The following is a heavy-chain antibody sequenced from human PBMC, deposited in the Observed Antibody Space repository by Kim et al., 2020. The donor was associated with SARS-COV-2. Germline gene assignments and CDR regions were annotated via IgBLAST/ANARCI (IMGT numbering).Heavy chain of an antibody. CDR2: IDAGGYT. CDR1: GFTVNSNY. Sequence: GGSLRLSCAASGFTVNSNYISWVRQAPGKGLEWVSVIDAGGYTYYADSVKGRFTVSRDNSKNTVYLQMNSLRAEDTAVYYCARAISYCGGGDCYYYFDYWGQGTLVTVSS. D-gene: IGHD2-21*01. J-gene: IGHJ4*02. V-gene: IGHV3-53*01. CDR3: ARAISYCGGGDCYYYFDY.